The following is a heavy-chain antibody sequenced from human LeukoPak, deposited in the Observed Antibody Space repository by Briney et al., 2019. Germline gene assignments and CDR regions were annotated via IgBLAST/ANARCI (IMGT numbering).Heavy chain of an antibody. V-gene: IGHV1-2*02. CDR2: INPNSGGT. CDR3: ARAGSSWYEDWFDP. Sequence: ASVKVSCKASRDTISDYYIHWVRQAPGQGLEWMGWINPNSGGTDYAQKFQGRVTMTRDTSISTAYMELSRLRSDDTAVYYCARAGSSWYEDWFDPWGQGTLVTVSS. CDR1: RDTISDYY. D-gene: IGHD6-13*01. J-gene: IGHJ5*02.